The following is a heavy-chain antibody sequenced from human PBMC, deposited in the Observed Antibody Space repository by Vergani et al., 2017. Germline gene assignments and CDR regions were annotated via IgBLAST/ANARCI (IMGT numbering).Heavy chain of an antibody. CDR3: ARSLVGYCSSTSCYGGNWFDP. V-gene: IGHV4-4*02. CDR1: GGSISSSNW. CDR2: IYHSGRT. D-gene: IGHD2-2*01. Sequence: QVQLQESGPGLVKPSGTLSLTCAVSGGSISSSNWWSWVRQPPGKGLEWIGEIYHSGRTNYNPSLKSRVTISVDKSKNQFSLKLSSVTAADTAVYYCARSLVGYCSSTSCYGGNWFDPWGQGTLVTVSS. J-gene: IGHJ5*02.